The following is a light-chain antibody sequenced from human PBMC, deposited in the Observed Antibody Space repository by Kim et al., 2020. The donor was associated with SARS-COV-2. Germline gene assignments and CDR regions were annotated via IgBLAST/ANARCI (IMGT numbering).Light chain of an antibody. V-gene: IGKV1-27*01. CDR3: QRYDTAPRT. J-gene: IGKJ1*01. CDR2: AAS. Sequence: ASVGDRVTITCRTSQGISNSLAWYQQKPGKVPKLLIYAASTLQSGVPSRFSGSGSGTDFTLTVSSLQPEDVATYYCQRYDTAPRTFGQGTKVDIK. CDR1: QGISNS.